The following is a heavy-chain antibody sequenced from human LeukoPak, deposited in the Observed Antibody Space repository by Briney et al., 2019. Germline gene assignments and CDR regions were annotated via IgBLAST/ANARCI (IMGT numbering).Heavy chain of an antibody. D-gene: IGHD3-10*01. V-gene: IGHV4-59*12. CDR1: GGSISSYY. Sequence: SETLSLTCTVSGGSISSYYWSWIRQPPGKGLEWIGYIYYSGSTNYNPSLKSRVTISVDTSKNQFSLKLSSVTAADTAVYYCARDSGLDAFDIWGQGTMVTVSS. CDR3: ARDSGLDAFDI. J-gene: IGHJ3*02. CDR2: IYYSGST.